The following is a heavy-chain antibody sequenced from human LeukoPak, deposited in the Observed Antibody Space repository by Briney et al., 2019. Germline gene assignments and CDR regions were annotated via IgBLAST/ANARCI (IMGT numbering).Heavy chain of an antibody. Sequence: PSETLSLTCAVYGGSFSGYYWSWIRQPPGKGLEWIGEINHSGSTNYNPSLKSRVTISVDTSKNQFSLKLSSVTAADTAVYYCARAFKIRHYYYYYGMDVWGQGTTVTVSS. CDR1: GGSFSGYY. CDR3: ARAFKIRHYYYYYGMDV. D-gene: IGHD3-16*01. CDR2: INHSGST. J-gene: IGHJ6*02. V-gene: IGHV4-34*01.